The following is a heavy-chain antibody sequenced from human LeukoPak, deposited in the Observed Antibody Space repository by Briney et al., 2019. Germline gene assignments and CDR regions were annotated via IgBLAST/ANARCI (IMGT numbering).Heavy chain of an antibody. CDR1: GGSISSGGYY. V-gene: IGHV4-31*03. CDR3: ARGRYCSGGSCYSEVDY. D-gene: IGHD2-15*01. CDR2: IYYRGST. J-gene: IGHJ4*02. Sequence: SETLSLTCTVSGGSISSGGYYWSWIRQHPGKGLEWIGYIYYRGSTYYNPSLKSRVTISVDTSKNQFSLKLSSVTAADTAVYYCARGRYCSGGSCYSEVDYWGQGTLVTVSS.